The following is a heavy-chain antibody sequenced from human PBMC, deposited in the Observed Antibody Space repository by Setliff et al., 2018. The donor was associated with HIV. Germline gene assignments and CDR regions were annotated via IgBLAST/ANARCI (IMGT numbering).Heavy chain of an antibody. CDR3: ARLSKFYDFWTPDY. V-gene: IGHV5-51*01. CDR2: IWPSDSDT. D-gene: IGHD3-3*01. Sequence: GESLKISCHHSVYSFTNYWVGWVRQLPGKGLEWMGLIWPSDSDTIYSPSFQGQVSLSADKSTSTVYLQWSSLKAPDTAMYYCARLSKFYDFWTPDYWGQGTLVTVSS. J-gene: IGHJ4*02. CDR1: VYSFTNYW.